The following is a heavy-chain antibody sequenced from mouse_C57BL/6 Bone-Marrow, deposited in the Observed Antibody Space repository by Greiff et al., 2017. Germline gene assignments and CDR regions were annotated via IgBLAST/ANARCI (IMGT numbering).Heavy chain of an antibody. CDR3: ASELRFYWYFDV. V-gene: IGHV3-6*01. Sequence: EVQLQESGPGLVKPSQSLSLTCSVTGYSITSGYYWNWIRQFPGNKLEWMGYISYDGSNNYNPSLKNRISITRDTSKNQFFLKLNSVTTEDTATYYCASELRFYWYFDVGGTGTTVTVSS. CDR1: GYSITSGYY. J-gene: IGHJ1*03. D-gene: IGHD1-1*01. CDR2: ISYDGSN.